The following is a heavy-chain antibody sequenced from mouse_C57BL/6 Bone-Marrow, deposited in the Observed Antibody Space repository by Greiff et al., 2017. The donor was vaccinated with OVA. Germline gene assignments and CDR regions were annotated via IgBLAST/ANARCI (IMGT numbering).Heavy chain of an antibody. J-gene: IGHJ2*01. CDR1: GYAFSSSW. CDR2: IYPGDGDT. Sequence: QVQLQQSGPELVKPGASVKISCKASGYAFSSSWMNWVKQRPGKGLEWIGRIYPGDGDTNYNGKFKGKAKLTADKSSSTAYMQLSSLTSEYSAVYFCARGETIVTTSDYWGQGTTLTVSS. CDR3: ARGETIVTTSDY. D-gene: IGHD2-5*01. V-gene: IGHV1-82*01.